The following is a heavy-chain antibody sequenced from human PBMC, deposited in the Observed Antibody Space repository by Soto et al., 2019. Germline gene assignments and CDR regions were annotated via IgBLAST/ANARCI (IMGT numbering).Heavy chain of an antibody. CDR3: AKGRLSGYYYAAVFDY. Sequence: GGSLRLSCEASGFTFSSHGMHWVRQAPGKGLEWVAVISYDGSNKYYADSVKGRLTISRDNSKNTLYLQMNTLRAEDTAVYYCAKGRLSGYYYAAVFDYWGQGTLVTVS. CDR1: GFTFSSHG. D-gene: IGHD3-3*01. CDR2: ISYDGSNK. V-gene: IGHV3-30*18. J-gene: IGHJ4*02.